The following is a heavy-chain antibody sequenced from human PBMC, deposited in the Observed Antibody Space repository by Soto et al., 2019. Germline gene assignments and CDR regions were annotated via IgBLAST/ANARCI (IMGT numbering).Heavy chain of an antibody. CDR3: ASGSNSSGWFRYYYGMDV. Sequence: GGSLRLSCAASGFTFSSYWMHWVRQAPGKGLVWVSRINSDGSSTSYADSVKGRFTISRDNAKNTLYLQMNSLRAEDTAVYYCASGSNSSGWFRYYYGMDVWGQGTTVTVSS. V-gene: IGHV3-74*01. CDR1: GFTFSSYW. D-gene: IGHD6-19*01. J-gene: IGHJ6*02. CDR2: INSDGSST.